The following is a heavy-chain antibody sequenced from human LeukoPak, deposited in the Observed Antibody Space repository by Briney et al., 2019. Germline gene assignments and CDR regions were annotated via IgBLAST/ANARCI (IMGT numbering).Heavy chain of an antibody. CDR1: GGSISSCDCY. Sequence: PSETLSLTCTVSGGSISSCDCYWGWIRQPPGKGLEWIGSIYYSGSTHYNPSLKSRVTISVDTSKNQFSLKMTSVTAADTAVYYCARDPGIAAAGVDYWGQGTLVTVSS. CDR2: IYYSGST. V-gene: IGHV4-39*07. J-gene: IGHJ4*02. CDR3: ARDPGIAAAGVDY. D-gene: IGHD6-13*01.